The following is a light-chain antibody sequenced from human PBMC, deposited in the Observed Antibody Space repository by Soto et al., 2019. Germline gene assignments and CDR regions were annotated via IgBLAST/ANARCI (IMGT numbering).Light chain of an antibody. CDR1: QSVSSSY. Sequence: IVLPQSPGTLSLSPGARATLSCRASQSVSSSYLAWYQQQPGQAPRLLIYGASSMDTGIPARFSGSGSGTEFTLTISRLEPEDFAVYYCQQHGSSSWTFGQGTKVDIK. CDR2: GAS. CDR3: QQHGSSSWT. J-gene: IGKJ1*01. V-gene: IGKV3-20*01.